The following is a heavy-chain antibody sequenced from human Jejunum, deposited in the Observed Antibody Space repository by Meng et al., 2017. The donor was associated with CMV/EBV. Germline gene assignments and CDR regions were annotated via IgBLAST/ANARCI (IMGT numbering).Heavy chain of an antibody. Sequence: QGQLVQLGAGVKKPGASVKVSCKASGYTFTNYYMHWVRQAPGQGLQWMGLFNPNGDVTTYSPRFQGRITLTGDTSTSTLYMELSSLTSDDTAVYYCAREMPMTCYFDQWGQGTLVTVSS. D-gene: IGHD3-22*01. CDR2: FNPNGDVT. CDR1: GYTFTNYY. V-gene: IGHV1-46*01. J-gene: IGHJ4*03. CDR3: AREMPMTCYFDQ.